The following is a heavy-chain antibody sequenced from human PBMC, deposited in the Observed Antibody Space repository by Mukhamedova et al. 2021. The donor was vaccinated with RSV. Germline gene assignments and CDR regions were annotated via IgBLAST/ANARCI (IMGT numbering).Heavy chain of an antibody. Sequence: GKGPLWVGFIRSKAYGGTTEYAASVKGRFTISRDDSKSIAYLQMNSLKTEDTAVYYCTRLSDYVWGSPFDYRGQGTLVTVSS. CDR2: IRSKAYGGTT. V-gene: IGHV3-49*02. D-gene: IGHD3-16*01. CDR3: TRLSDYVWGSPFDY. J-gene: IGHJ4*02.